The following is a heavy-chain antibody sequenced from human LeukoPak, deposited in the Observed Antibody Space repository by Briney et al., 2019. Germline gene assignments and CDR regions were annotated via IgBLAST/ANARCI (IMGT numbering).Heavy chain of an antibody. CDR2: IYTSGST. CDR1: GGSISSYY. V-gene: IGHV4-4*07. CDR3: ARDYYDSSGGPHYYYYMDV. D-gene: IGHD3-22*01. Sequence: KTSETLSLTCTVSGGSISSYYWSWIRQPAGKGLEWIGRIYTSGSTNYNPSLKSRVTMSVDTSKNQFSLKLSSVTAADTAVYYCARDYYDSSGGPHYYYYMDVWGKGTTVTVSS. J-gene: IGHJ6*03.